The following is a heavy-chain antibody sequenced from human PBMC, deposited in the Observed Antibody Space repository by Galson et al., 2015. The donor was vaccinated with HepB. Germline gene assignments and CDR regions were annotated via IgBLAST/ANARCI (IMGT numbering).Heavy chain of an antibody. J-gene: IGHJ1*01. CDR3: ARDGPSSHYGSGSYYFQH. Sequence: SLRLSCAASGFTFSSYSMNWVRQAPGKGLEWVSYISSSSSTIYYADSVKGRFTISRDNAKNSLYLQMNSLRDEDTAVYYCARDGPSSHYGSGSYYFQHWGQGTLVTVSS. V-gene: IGHV3-48*02. CDR1: GFTFSSYS. CDR2: ISSSSSTI. D-gene: IGHD3-10*01.